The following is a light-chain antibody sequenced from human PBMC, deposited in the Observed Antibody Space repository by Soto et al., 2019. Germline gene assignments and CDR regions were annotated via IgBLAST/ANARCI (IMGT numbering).Light chain of an antibody. V-gene: IGLV2-8*01. J-gene: IGLJ2*01. CDR2: AVS. Sequence: QSALTQPPSASGSPGQSVTISCTGTSIGGYNYVSWYQQHPGKAPKLMIYAVSKRPSGVPDRFSGSKSGNTASLTVSGLQAEYEADYYCSSYAGSNNFVFGGGTKLTVL. CDR3: SSYAGSNNFV. CDR1: SIGGYNY.